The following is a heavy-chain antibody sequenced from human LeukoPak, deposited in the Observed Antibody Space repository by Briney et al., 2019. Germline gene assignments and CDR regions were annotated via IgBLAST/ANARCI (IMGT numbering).Heavy chain of an antibody. CDR1: GYTFTVYY. CDR2: INPNSGGT. Sequence: ASVTVSYTASGYTFTVYYMHWVGQAPGQGGEGVGWINPNSGGTNYPQKFQGWVTMTRDTSISTAYMELSRLRSDDTAVYYCARAVREKQYNWFDRWGQGTLVTASS. CDR3: ARAVREKQYNWFDR. V-gene: IGHV1-2*04. D-gene: IGHD3-10*01. J-gene: IGHJ5*02.